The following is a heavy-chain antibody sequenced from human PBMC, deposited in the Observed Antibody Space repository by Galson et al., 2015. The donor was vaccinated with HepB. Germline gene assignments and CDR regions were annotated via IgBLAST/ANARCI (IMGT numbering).Heavy chain of an antibody. D-gene: IGHD4-23*01. CDR1: GFTFSSYG. J-gene: IGHJ3*02. Sequence: SLRLSCAASGFTFSSYGMHWVRQAPGKGLEWVAVISYDGSNKYYADSVKGRFTISRDNSKNTLYLQMNSLGAEDTAVYYCATMVRWDHGAFDIWGQGTMVTVSS. CDR2: ISYDGSNK. CDR3: ATMVRWDHGAFDI. V-gene: IGHV3-30*03.